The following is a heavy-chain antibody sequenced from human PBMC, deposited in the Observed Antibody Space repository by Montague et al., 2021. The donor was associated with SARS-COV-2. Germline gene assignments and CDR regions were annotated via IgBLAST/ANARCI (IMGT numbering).Heavy chain of an antibody. CDR2: ISSSGSTI. Sequence: SLSLSWSASGFTFSSYEMNWVRQAPGKGLGWVSYISSSGSTIYYADSVKGRFTTSRDNAKNSLYLQMNSLRAEDTAVYYCARVYDFWSGYYDYWGQGTLVTVSS. D-gene: IGHD3-3*01. CDR1: GFTFSSYE. CDR3: ARVYDFWSGYYDY. J-gene: IGHJ4*02. V-gene: IGHV3-48*03.